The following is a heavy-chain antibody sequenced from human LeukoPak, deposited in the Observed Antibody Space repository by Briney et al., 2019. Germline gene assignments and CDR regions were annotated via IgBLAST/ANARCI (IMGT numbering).Heavy chain of an antibody. CDR2: IYHSGST. D-gene: IGHD6-19*01. Sequence: SETLSLTCAVSGGSISSGGYSWSWIRQPPGKGLEWIGYIYHSGSTYYNPSLKSRVTISVGRSKNQFSLKLSSVTAADTAVYYCARRQTRIAVAGAFDYWGQGTLVTVSS. CDR3: ARRQTRIAVAGAFDY. V-gene: IGHV4-30-2*01. J-gene: IGHJ4*02. CDR1: GGSISSGGYS.